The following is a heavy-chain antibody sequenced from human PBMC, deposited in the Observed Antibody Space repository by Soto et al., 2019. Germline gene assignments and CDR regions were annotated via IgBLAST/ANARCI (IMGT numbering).Heavy chain of an antibody. CDR1: GFTFSDYY. Sequence: QVQLVESGGGLVKPGGSLRLSCVASGFTFSDYYMNWIRQAPGKGLEWVAYITSSGQSVFYAESVKGRFTVSRDISKNSMYLQMDSLRADDTAIYYCARDARYASSWYGLDVWGQGTTVTVSS. V-gene: IGHV3-11*01. J-gene: IGHJ6*02. CDR2: ITSSGQSV. D-gene: IGHD6-13*01. CDR3: ARDARYASSWYGLDV.